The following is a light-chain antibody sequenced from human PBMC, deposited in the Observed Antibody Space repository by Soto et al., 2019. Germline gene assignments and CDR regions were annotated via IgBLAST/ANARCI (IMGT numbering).Light chain of an antibody. V-gene: IGKV1-39*01. J-gene: IGKJ2*01. CDR3: QQSYSNPYS. CDR2: LTS. CDR1: RSIGNY. Sequence: DIQMTQSPSSLSASVGDRVTITCRASRSIGNYLNWYQQKPESAPKLLIFLTSRLQSGVPSRFSGSGSGTDFTITISSLQPEDFATYYCQQSYSNPYSFGLGTKLEIK.